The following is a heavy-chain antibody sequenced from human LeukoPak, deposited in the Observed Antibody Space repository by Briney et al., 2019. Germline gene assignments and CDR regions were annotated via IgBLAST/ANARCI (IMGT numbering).Heavy chain of an antibody. CDR1: GYTFTSYA. V-gene: IGHV1-3*01. CDR2: INAGNGNT. J-gene: IGHJ4*02. Sequence: ASMKVSCRASGYTFTSYAMHWVRQAPGQRLEWMGWINAGNGNTKYSQKFQGRVTITRDTSASTAYMELSSLRSEDTAVYYCARDQGYYDSSGYYNDYWGQGTLVTVAS. CDR3: ARDQGYYDSSGYYNDY. D-gene: IGHD3-22*01.